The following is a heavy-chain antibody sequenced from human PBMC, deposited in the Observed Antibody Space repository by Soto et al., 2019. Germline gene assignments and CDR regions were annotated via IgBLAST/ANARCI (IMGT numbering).Heavy chain of an antibody. Sequence: ASETLSLTCTVSGGSISSSSYYWGWIRQPPGKGLEWIGSIYYSGSTYYNPSLKSRVTISVDTSKNQFSLKLSSVTAADTAVYYCARFIRVTPTGNYFDYWGQGTLVTVSS. CDR3: ARFIRVTPTGNYFDY. CDR1: GGSISSSSYY. V-gene: IGHV4-39*07. J-gene: IGHJ4*02. D-gene: IGHD3-16*01. CDR2: IYYSGST.